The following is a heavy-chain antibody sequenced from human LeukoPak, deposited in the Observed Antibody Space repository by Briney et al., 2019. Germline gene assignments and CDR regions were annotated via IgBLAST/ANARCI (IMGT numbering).Heavy chain of an antibody. J-gene: IGHJ5*02. Sequence: GASVKVSCKASGYTFTSYDINWVRQATGQGLEWIGWMNPNSGNTGYAQKFQGRVTMTRNTSISTAYMERSSLRSEDTAVYYCARDPPYCSGGSCYSWWFDPWGQGTLVTVSS. V-gene: IGHV1-8*01. CDR2: MNPNSGNT. CDR3: ARDPPYCSGGSCYSWWFDP. D-gene: IGHD2-15*01. CDR1: GYTFTSYD.